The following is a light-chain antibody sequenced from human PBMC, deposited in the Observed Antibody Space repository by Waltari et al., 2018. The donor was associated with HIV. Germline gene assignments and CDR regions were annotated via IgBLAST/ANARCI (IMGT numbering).Light chain of an antibody. CDR2: EVT. J-gene: IGLJ2*01. Sequence: QSALTQPPSASGSPGQSVTISCTGTNSDIGGYNYVSWYQQHPGKTPKLVISEVTKRPSGVPDRFSGSKSGTTASLTVSGLQAEDEADYYCSSYADRSGFYVVFGGGTRLTVL. CDR3: SSYADRSGFYVV. CDR1: NSDIGGYNY. V-gene: IGLV2-8*01.